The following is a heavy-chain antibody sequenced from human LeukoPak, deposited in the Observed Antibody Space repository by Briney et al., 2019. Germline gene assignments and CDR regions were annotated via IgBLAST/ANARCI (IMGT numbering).Heavy chain of an antibody. Sequence: SETLSLTCTVSGGSISSYYWSWIRQPPGKGLEWIGYIYYSGSTNYNPSLKSRVTISVDTSKNQFSLKLSSVTAADTAVYYCAGQLGYYFDYWGQGTLVTVSS. CDR1: GGSISSYY. CDR3: AGQLGYYFDY. J-gene: IGHJ4*02. D-gene: IGHD1-1*01. CDR2: IYYSGST. V-gene: IGHV4-59*01.